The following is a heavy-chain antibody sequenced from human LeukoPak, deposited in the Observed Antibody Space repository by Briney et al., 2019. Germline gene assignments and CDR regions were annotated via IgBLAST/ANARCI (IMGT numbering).Heavy chain of an antibody. J-gene: IGHJ4*02. V-gene: IGHV1-2*02. D-gene: IGHD2-2*01. CDR2: INPNDGDT. Sequence: ASVKVSCKASGYTFTDYYMHWVRQAPGQGFEWMGWINPNDGDTNYAQKFQGRVTMTRDTSISTAHMEVSRLRSDDTAVYYCARANFLYCSSSTCLFDYWGQGTLVTVPS. CDR3: ARANFLYCSSSTCLFDY. CDR1: GYTFTDYY.